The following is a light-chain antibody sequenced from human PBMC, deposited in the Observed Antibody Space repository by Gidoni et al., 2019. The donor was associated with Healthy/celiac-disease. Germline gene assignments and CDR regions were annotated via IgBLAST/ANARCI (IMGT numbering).Light chain of an antibody. V-gene: IGLV1-44*01. CDR3: AAWDDSLNGVV. Sequence: QSVLTLPTSAYGTPGQRVTISCSGSSSNIGSNTVNWYQKLPGTAPTPLIYSNNQRPSGFPDRFSGSNSGTSASLSISGLQSEDEADYYCAAWDDSLNGVVFGGGTKLTVL. CDR2: SNN. CDR1: SSNIGSNT. J-gene: IGLJ2*01.